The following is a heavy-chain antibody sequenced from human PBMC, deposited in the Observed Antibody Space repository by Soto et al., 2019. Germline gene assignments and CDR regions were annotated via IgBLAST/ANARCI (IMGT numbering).Heavy chain of an antibody. CDR3: ARDQAGTTLDY. CDR2: ISYDGSNK. V-gene: IGHV3-30-3*01. CDR1: GFTFSSYA. J-gene: IGHJ4*02. D-gene: IGHD6-19*01. Sequence: SLRLSCAASGFTFSSYAMHWVRQAPGKGLEWVAVISYDGSNKYYADSVKGRFTISRDNSKNTLYLQMNSLRAEDTAVYYCARDQAGTTLDYWGQGTLVTVSS.